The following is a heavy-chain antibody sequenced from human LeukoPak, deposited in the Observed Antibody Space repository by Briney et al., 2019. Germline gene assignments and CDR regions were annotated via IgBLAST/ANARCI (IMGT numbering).Heavy chain of an antibody. J-gene: IGHJ4*02. CDR1: GYTFTSYY. D-gene: IGHD3-22*01. V-gene: IGHV1-46*01. Sequence: ASVKVSCKASGYTFTSYYMHWVRQAPGQGLEWMGIINPSGGSTSYAQKFQGRVTITADESTSTAYMELSSLRSEDTAVYYCAVYYDSSGYYEEHYFDYWGQGTLVTVSS. CDR3: AVYYDSSGYYEEHYFDY. CDR2: INPSGGST.